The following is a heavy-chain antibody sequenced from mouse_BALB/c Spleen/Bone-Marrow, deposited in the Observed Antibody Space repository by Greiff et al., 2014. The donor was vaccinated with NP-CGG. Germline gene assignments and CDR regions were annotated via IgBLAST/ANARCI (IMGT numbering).Heavy chain of an antibody. Sequence: VMLVESGPGLVAPSQSLSISCTVSGFSLTSYGVHWVRQPPGKGLEWLGVIWADGSTNYNSALMSRLSISKDSSKSQVFLKMNSLQTDDTAMYYCARITTATGAMDYWGQGTSVTVSS. V-gene: IGHV2-9*02. J-gene: IGHJ4*01. D-gene: IGHD1-2*01. CDR3: ARITTATGAMDY. CDR1: GFSLTSYG. CDR2: IWADGST.